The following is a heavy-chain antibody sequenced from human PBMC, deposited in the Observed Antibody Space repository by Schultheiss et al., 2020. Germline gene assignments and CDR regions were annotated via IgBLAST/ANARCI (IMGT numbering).Heavy chain of an antibody. J-gene: IGHJ6*02. CDR2: IYTSGST. V-gene: IGHV4-4*07. Sequence: SETLSLTCTVSGGSISSYYWSWIRQPAGKGLEWIGRIYTSGSTNYNPSLKSRVTMSVDTSKNQFSLKLSSVTAADTAVYYCARDHGIKQLGNYYYGRDVWGQGSTGTVSS. D-gene: IGHD6-6*01. CDR3: ARDHGIKQLGNYYYGRDV. CDR1: GGSISSYY.